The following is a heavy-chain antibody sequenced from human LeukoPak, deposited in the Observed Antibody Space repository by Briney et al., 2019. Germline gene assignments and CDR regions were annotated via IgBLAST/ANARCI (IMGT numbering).Heavy chain of an antibody. V-gene: IGHV4-34*01. CDR2: INHSGST. D-gene: IGHD2-2*01. CDR1: GGSISSYY. Sequence: SETLSLTCTVSGGSISSYYWSWIRQPPGKGLEWIGEINHSGSTNYNPSLKSRVTISVDTSKNQFSLKLSSVTAADTAVYYCARYCSSTSCYSPNAFDIWGQGTMVTVSS. J-gene: IGHJ3*02. CDR3: ARYCSSTSCYSPNAFDI.